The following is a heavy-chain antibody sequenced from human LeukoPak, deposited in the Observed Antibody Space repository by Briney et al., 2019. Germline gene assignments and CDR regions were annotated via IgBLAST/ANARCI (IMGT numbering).Heavy chain of an antibody. CDR2: ISSSSSYI. D-gene: IGHD2-15*01. CDR1: GFTFSSYS. V-gene: IGHV3-21*01. CDR3: AREAATVYFDY. Sequence: GGSLRLSCAASGFTFSSYSMNWVRQAPGKGLEWVSSISSSSSYIYYADSVKGRFTISRDNAKNSLYLQMNSLRAEDTAVYYCAREAATVYFDYWGQGTLVTVSS. J-gene: IGHJ4*02.